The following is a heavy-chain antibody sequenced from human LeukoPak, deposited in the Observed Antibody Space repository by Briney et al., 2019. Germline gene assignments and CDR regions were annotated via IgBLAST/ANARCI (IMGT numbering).Heavy chain of an antibody. CDR3: ARAKGGYDLDSSGWYWFDP. Sequence: ASQTLSLTCTVSGGSISSGDYYWSWIRQPPGKGLEWIGYIYYSGSTYYNPSLKSRVTISVDTSKNQFSLKLSSVTAADTAVYYCARAKGGYDLDSSGWYWFDPWGQGTLDTVSS. V-gene: IGHV4-30-4*01. CDR1: GGSISSGDYY. CDR2: IYYSGST. D-gene: IGHD6-19*01. J-gene: IGHJ5*02.